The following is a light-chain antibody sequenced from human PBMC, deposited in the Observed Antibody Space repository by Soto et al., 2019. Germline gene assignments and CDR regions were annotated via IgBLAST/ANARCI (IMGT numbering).Light chain of an antibody. CDR1: QNINLY. V-gene: IGKV1-39*01. CDR2: AAS. J-gene: IGKJ4*01. Sequence: IQMTQSPSSLSASVGDTVTITCRASQNINLYLNWFQQKPGKAPRLLIYAASTLESGVPSRFSGSGSGTDFTLTIISMQPEDFATYFCQQSYITLSLNFGGGTKVDMK. CDR3: QQSYITLSLN.